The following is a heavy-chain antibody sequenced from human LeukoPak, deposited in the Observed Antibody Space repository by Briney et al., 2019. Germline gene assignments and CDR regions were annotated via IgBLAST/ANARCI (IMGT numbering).Heavy chain of an antibody. CDR3: ARGVYYYDSSGYNHYYYYYMDV. CDR1: GGTFSSYA. V-gene: IGHV1-69*05. J-gene: IGHJ6*03. Sequence: SVKVSCKASGGTFSSYAISWVRQAPGQGLEWMGRIIPIFGTANYAQKFQGRVTITTDESTSTAYMELSSLRSEDTAVYYCARGVYYYDSSGYNHYYYYYMDVWGKGTTVTVSS. D-gene: IGHD3-22*01. CDR2: IIPIFGTA.